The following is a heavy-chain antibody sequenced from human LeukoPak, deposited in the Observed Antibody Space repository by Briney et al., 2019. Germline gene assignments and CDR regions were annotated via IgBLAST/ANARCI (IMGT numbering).Heavy chain of an antibody. CDR3: ARREHTAIVYFDY. J-gene: IGHJ4*02. CDR2: INPSGGST. Sequence: ASVKVSCKACGYTFTSYYMHWVRQAPGQGLEWMGIINPSGGSTSYAQKFQGRVTMTRVTSTSTVYMELSNLRSEDTAVYYCARREHTAIVYFDYWGQGTLVTVSS. V-gene: IGHV1-46*01. D-gene: IGHD5-18*01. CDR1: GYTFTSYY.